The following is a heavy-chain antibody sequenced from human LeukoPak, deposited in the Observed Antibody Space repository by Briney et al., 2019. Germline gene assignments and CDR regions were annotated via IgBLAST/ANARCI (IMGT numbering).Heavy chain of an antibody. CDR1: GFTFSSYG. V-gene: IGHV3-30*03. J-gene: IGHJ6*03. CDR3: ARVAAAEESYYYYYMDV. CDR2: ISYDGSNK. D-gene: IGHD6-13*01. Sequence: GGSLRLSCAASGFTFSSYGMHWVRQAPGKGLEWVAVISYDGSNKYYADSVKGRFTISRDNSKNTLYLQMNSLRAEDTAVYYCARVAAAEESYYYYYMDVWGKGTTVTVSS.